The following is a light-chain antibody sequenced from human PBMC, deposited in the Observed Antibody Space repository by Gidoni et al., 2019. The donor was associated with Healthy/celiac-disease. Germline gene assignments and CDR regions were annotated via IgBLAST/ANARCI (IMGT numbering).Light chain of an antibody. CDR3: QQRSNWPPYMYT. CDR1: QSVSSY. J-gene: IGKJ2*01. V-gene: IGKV3-11*01. CDR2: DAS. Sequence: DIVFTQSPATLSLSPGERATLSCRDSQSVSSYLAWYQQKPGQAPRLLIYDASNRATGIPARFSGSGSGTDFTLTISSLEPEDFAVYYCQQRSNWPPYMYTFGQGTKLEIK.